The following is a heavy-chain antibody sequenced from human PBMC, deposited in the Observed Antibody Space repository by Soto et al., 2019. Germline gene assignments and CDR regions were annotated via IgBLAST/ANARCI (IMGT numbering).Heavy chain of an antibody. CDR1: GYTFTSYF. V-gene: IGHV1-46*03. Sequence: ASVKVSCKASGYTFTSYFIHWVRQAPGQRLEWMGIINPSDGRTTYAQKFQGRVTVTRDTSTSTVYMELSSLISEGTAMYYCAITRYFGSFGGYWGPGTLVTVSS. CDR3: AITRYFGSFGGY. D-gene: IGHD3-9*01. CDR2: INPSDGRT. J-gene: IGHJ4*02.